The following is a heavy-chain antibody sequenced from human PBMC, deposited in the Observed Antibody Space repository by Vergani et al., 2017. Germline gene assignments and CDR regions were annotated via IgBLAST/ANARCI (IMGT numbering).Heavy chain of an antibody. Sequence: QVQLVQSGAEVKKPGSSVKVSCKASGGTFSSYAISWVRPAPGQGLEWMGGIIPIFGTANYALKFQGRVTITADESTSTAYMELSSLRSEDTAVYYCARDRNYDILASPNYYFDYWGQGTLVTVSS. J-gene: IGHJ4*02. D-gene: IGHD3-9*01. V-gene: IGHV1-69*01. CDR1: GGTFSSYA. CDR2: IIPIFGTA. CDR3: ARDRNYDILASPNYYFDY.